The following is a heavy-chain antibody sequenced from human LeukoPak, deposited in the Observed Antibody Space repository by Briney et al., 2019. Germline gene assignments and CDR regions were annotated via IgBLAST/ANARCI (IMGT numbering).Heavy chain of an antibody. CDR3: AKEECTSCYAMYYYYYMDV. Sequence: GGSLRLSCVASGFTFSSYSMNWVRQAPGKGLEWVSYISSSSSTIYYADSVKGRFTISRDNSKNTLYLQMNSLRAEDTAVYYCAKEECTSCYAMYYYYYMDVWGKGTTVTVSS. D-gene: IGHD2-2*01. CDR1: GFTFSSYS. J-gene: IGHJ6*03. V-gene: IGHV3-48*01. CDR2: ISSSSSTI.